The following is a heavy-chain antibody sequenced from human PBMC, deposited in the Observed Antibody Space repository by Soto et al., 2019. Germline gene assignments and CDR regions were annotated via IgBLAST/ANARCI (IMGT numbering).Heavy chain of an antibody. V-gene: IGHV3-21*01. CDR3: ARLPITSHYDILTGYSDY. Sequence: GGSLRISCAASGFTFSSYSMNWVRQAPGKGLEWVSSISSSSSYIYYADSVKGRFTISRDNAKNSLYLQMNSLRAEDTAVSYCARLPITSHYDILTGYSDYWGHGTLVTVSS. D-gene: IGHD3-9*01. CDR2: ISSSSSYI. J-gene: IGHJ4*01. CDR1: GFTFSSYS.